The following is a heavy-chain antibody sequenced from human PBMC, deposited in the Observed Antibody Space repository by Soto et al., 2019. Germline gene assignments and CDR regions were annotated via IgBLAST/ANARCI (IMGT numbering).Heavy chain of an antibody. CDR2: ISAYNGNT. V-gene: IGHV1-18*01. CDR1: GYTFTSYG. D-gene: IGHD2-15*01. Sequence: QVQLVQSGAEVKKPGASVKVSCKASGYTFTSYGISWVRQAPGQGLEWMGWISAYNGNTNYAQKLQGRVTMTTDTSTSTAYMELRRLRSDDTAVYYCARGLPLYCSGGSCYPTYLTWFDPWGQGTLVTVSS. J-gene: IGHJ5*02. CDR3: ARGLPLYCSGGSCYPTYLTWFDP.